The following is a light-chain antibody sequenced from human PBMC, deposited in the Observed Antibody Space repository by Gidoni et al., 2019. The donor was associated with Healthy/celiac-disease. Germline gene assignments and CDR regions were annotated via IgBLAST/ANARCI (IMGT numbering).Light chain of an antibody. V-gene: IGLV3-1*01. J-gene: IGLJ2*01. CDR3: QAWDSSTASV. CDR2: QDS. CDR1: KLGDKY. Sequence: SYELTQPPSVSVSQGQTASITCSGDKLGDKYACWYQQKPGQSPVLVIYQDSKRPSGIPERFSGSNSGNTATLTISGTQAMDEADYYCQAWDSSTASVFGGGTKLTVL.